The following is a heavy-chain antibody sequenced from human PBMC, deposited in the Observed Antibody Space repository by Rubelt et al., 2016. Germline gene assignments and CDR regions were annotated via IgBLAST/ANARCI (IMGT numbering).Heavy chain of an antibody. V-gene: IGHV3-20*03. CDR1: DND. Sequence: DNDMTWVRLIADKGLEWVPGFNGYGDTTGYGDSVRGRFTMSRDTGKNSLFLRMNSLRAEDTALYYCAKDFWSGPPYYGMDVWGQGTTVTVSS. D-gene: IGHD3-3*01. CDR3: AKDFWSGPPYYGMDV. CDR2: FNGYGDTT. J-gene: IGHJ6*02.